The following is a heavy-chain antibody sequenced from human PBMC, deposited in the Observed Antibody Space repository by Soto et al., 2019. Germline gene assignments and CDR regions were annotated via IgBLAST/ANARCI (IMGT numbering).Heavy chain of an antibody. V-gene: IGHV3-64*04. J-gene: IGHJ4*02. CDR3: AKGTANDPRVYDY. CDR1: GFTLGSYA. D-gene: IGHD1-1*01. CDR2: INHNGVSR. Sequence: GGSLRLSCSASGFTLGSYAFHWVRQAPGKGLEYVSAINHNGVSRYYADSVKGSFTISRDNSKNTLYLQMNSLRAEDTAVYYCAKGTANDPRVYDYWGPGTLVTVSS.